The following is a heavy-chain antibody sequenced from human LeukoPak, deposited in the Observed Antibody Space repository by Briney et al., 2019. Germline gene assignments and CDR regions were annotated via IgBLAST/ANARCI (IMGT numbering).Heavy chain of an antibody. CDR1: GGSITSYY. Sequence: SETLSLTCTVSGGSITSYYWSWIRQPPGKGLEWRGYIYYSGSTNYNPSLKSRVTISVDTSKNQFSLKLSSVTAADTAVYYCARQPSIAAAGSIDYWGQGTLVTVSS. CDR3: ARQPSIAAAGSIDY. CDR2: IYYSGST. V-gene: IGHV4-59*08. J-gene: IGHJ4*02. D-gene: IGHD6-13*01.